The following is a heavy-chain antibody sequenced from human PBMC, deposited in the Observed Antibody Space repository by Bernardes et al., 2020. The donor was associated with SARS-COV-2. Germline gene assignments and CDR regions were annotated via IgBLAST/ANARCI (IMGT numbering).Heavy chain of an antibody. J-gene: IGHJ4*02. D-gene: IGHD4-17*01. CDR1: GGSISSSSYY. Sequence: TLSLTCTVSGGSISSSSYYWGWIRQPPGKGLEWIGSIYYSGSTYYNPSLKSRVTISVDTSKNQFSLKLSSVTAADTAVYYCVGDSGPYYFDYWGQGTLVTVSS. CDR3: VGDSGPYYFDY. CDR2: IYYSGST. V-gene: IGHV4-39*01.